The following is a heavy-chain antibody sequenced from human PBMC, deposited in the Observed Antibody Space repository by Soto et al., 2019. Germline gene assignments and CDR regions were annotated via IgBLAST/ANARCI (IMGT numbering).Heavy chain of an antibody. CDR2: INPSGGST. CDR1: GYTFTSYY. Sequence: ASVKVSCKASGYTFTSYYMHWVRQAPGQGLEWMGIINPSGGSTSYAQKFQGRVTMTRDTSTSTVYMELSRLRSDDTAVYYCASVIRIRLAWGQGTMVTVSS. J-gene: IGHJ5*02. V-gene: IGHV1-46*01. CDR3: ASVIRIRLA. D-gene: IGHD5-18*01.